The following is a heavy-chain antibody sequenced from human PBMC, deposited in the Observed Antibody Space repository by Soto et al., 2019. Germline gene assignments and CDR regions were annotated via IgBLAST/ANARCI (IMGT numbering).Heavy chain of an antibody. Sequence: PGGSLRLSCAASGFTFTNFGMHWVRQAPGKGLEWVAVMSNDGSKKYYADSVKGRFTISRDNSKNTLYLQMNSLRAEDMAVYYCAKVGDVYNSFFDYWGQGTVVTVSS. D-gene: IGHD1-26*01. J-gene: IGHJ4*02. CDR3: AKVGDVYNSFFDY. V-gene: IGHV3-30*18. CDR1: GFTFTNFG. CDR2: MSNDGSKK.